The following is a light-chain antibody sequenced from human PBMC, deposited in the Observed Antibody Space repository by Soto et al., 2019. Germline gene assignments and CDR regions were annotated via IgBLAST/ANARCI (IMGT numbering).Light chain of an antibody. J-gene: IGKJ5*01. V-gene: IGKV3-15*01. CDR1: QSVTSN. CDR2: GAS. Sequence: EIVMTQSPATLSVSPGERATLSCRASQSVTSNLAWYQQKPGQAPRLLIYGASNRATGIPARFSSSGSGTEFTLHISSLQSEDFAVYYCQKYNNWPPTFGQGTRLEIK. CDR3: QKYNNWPPT.